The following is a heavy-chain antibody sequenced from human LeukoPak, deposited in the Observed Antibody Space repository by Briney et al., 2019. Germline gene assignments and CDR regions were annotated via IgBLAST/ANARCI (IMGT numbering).Heavy chain of an antibody. V-gene: IGHV3-74*01. Sequence: GGSLRLSCAASGFTFNSYWFHWVRQAPGKGLVWVSRINCDGSDTIYADSVKGRFTISRDNAKSTVYLQMNSLKAEDTAVYYCARGGYHHGFDIWGQGTMVTVSS. D-gene: IGHD2-15*01. CDR2: INCDGSDT. CDR1: GFTFNSYW. CDR3: ARGGYHHGFDI. J-gene: IGHJ3*02.